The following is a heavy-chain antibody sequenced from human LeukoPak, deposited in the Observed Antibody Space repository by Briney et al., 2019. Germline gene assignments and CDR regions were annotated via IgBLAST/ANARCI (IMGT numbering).Heavy chain of an antibody. Sequence: GGSLRLPCAASGFTFSNYGMHWVRQAPGKGLEWVALIWHDGSNKYYADSVKRRFTSSRDNSKNTLYLQMNSLRAEDTAVYYCAGGSGISDFWGQGTLVTVSS. CDR1: GFTFSNYG. J-gene: IGHJ4*02. CDR2: IWHDGSNK. CDR3: AGGSGISDF. V-gene: IGHV3-33*01. D-gene: IGHD1-26*01.